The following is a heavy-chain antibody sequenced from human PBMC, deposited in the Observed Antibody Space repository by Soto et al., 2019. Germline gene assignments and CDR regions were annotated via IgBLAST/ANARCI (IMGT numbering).Heavy chain of an antibody. CDR1: GGSINNYY. CDR2: IFSTGTT. V-gene: IGHV4-59*08. D-gene: IGHD3-22*01. Sequence: PSETLSLTCTVSGGSINNYYWSWIRQPPGKGLEWIAYIFSTGTTSYNPSLNSRVTVSVDTSKNQFSLKLNSVTAADTALYYCASYYFDSSDYTTNWFHPSGQATLVTVSS. CDR3: ASYYFDSSDYTTNWFHP. J-gene: IGHJ5*02.